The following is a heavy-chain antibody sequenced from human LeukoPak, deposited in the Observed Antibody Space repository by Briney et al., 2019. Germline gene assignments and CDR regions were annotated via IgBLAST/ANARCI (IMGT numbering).Heavy chain of an antibody. D-gene: IGHD3-9*01. CDR2: IIPIFGTA. J-gene: IGHJ4*02. CDR3: ATSRDILTVPLKY. V-gene: IGHV1-69*01. CDR1: GGTFSSYA. Sequence: GASVKVSCKASGGTFSSYAISWVRQAPGQGLEWMGGIIPIFGTAIYAQKFQGRVTITADESTSTAYMELSSLRSEDTAVYYCATSRDILTVPLKYWGQRTLVTVSS.